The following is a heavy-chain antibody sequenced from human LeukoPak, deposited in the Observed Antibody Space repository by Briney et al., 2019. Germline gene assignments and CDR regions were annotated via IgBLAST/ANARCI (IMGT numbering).Heavy chain of an antibody. J-gene: IGHJ4*02. Sequence: LTGGSLRLSCAASGFTFSSYAMSWVRQAPGKGLEWVSAISGSGGSTYYADSVKGRFTISRDNSKNTLYLQMNSLRAEDTAVYYCAKELRPRNLNIVVAVAADYWGQGTLVTVSS. D-gene: IGHD2-15*01. CDR1: GFTFSSYA. CDR2: ISGSGGST. CDR3: AKELRPRNLNIVVAVAADY. V-gene: IGHV3-23*01.